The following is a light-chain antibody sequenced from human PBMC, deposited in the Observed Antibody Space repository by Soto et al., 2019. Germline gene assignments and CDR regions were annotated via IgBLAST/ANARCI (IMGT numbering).Light chain of an antibody. CDR1: SSDVGGYNY. J-gene: IGLJ2*01. CDR2: EVS. V-gene: IGLV2-14*01. Sequence: ALTQPASVSGSPGQSITISCTGSSSDVGGYNYVSWYQQHPGKAPKLMIYEVSNRPSGVSNRFSGSKSGNTASLTISGLQAEDEADYYCSSYTRTTLVVFGGGTKLTVL. CDR3: SSYTRTTLVV.